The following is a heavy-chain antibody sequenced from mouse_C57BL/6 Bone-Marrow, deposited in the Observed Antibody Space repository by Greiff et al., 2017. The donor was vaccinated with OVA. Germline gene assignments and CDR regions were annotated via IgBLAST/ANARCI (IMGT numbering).Heavy chain of an antibody. Sequence: EVMLVESEGGLVQPGSSMKLSCTASGFTFSDYYMAWVRQVPEKGLEWVANINYDGSSTYYLDSLKSRFIISRDNAKNILYLQMSSLKSEDTATYYCAKGYYYAMGYWGQGTSVTVSS. CDR3: AKGYYYAMGY. V-gene: IGHV5-16*01. CDR1: GFTFSDYY. J-gene: IGHJ4*01. CDR2: INYDGSST.